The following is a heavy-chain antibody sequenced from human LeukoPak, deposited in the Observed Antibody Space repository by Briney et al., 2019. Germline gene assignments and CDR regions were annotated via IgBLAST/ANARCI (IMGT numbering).Heavy chain of an antibody. Sequence: GGSLRLSCAASGFTFDDYGMSWVRQAPGKGLEWVSGINWNGGSTGYADSVKGRFTISRDNAKNSLYLQMNSLRAGDTALYYCARVGREGYYFDYWGQGTLVTVSS. D-gene: IGHD3-10*01. CDR3: ARVGREGYYFDY. CDR2: INWNGGST. CDR1: GFTFDDYG. V-gene: IGHV3-20*04. J-gene: IGHJ4*02.